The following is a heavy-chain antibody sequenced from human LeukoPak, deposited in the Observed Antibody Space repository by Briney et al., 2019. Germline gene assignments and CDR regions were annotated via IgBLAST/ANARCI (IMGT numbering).Heavy chain of an antibody. CDR3: ARATVAAAAPGGY. D-gene: IGHD6-13*01. Sequence: SETLSLTCTVSGYSISSGYCWGWIRQPPGKGLEWIGSIYRSGSTYYNPSLKSRVTISVDTSKNQFSLKLSSVTAADTAVYYCARATVAAAAPGGYWGQGTLVTVSS. J-gene: IGHJ4*02. CDR1: GYSISSGYC. V-gene: IGHV4-38-2*02. CDR2: IYRSGST.